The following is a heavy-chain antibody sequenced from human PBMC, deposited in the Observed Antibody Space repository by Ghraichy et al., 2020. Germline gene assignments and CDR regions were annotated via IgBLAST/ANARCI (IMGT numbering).Heavy chain of an antibody. D-gene: IGHD2-2*02. J-gene: IGHJ4*02. V-gene: IGHV1-69*04. CDR1: GGTFSSYA. Sequence: KVSCKASGGTFSSYAISWVRQAPGQGLEWMGRIIPILGIANYAQKFQGRVTITADKSTSTAYMELSSLRSEDTAVYYCARDMYCSSTSCYTFSRLDFDYWGQGTLVTVSS. CDR2: IIPILGIA. CDR3: ARDMYCSSTSCYTFSRLDFDY.